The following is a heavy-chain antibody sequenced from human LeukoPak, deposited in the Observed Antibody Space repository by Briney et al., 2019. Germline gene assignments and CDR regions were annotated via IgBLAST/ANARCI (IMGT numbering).Heavy chain of an antibody. CDR2: IKPNSGGT. CDR1: GYSFTGYY. Sequence: ASVKVSCYASGYSFTGYYMHWVRQAPGQGLEWMGWIKPNSGGTNYAQKFQGRVTMTRDTSISTAYMELSRLRSDDTAVYYCARDLVEYYDFWSGYYTDAFDIWGQGTMVTVSS. CDR3: ARDLVEYYDFWSGYYTDAFDI. D-gene: IGHD3-3*01. V-gene: IGHV1-2*02. J-gene: IGHJ3*02.